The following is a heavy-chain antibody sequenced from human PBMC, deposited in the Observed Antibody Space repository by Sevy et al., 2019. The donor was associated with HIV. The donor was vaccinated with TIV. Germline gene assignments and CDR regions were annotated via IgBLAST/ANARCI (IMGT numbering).Heavy chain of an antibody. CDR1: GYTFTSQY. CDR3: ARDSDNYDILTGYYPFDY. J-gene: IGHJ4*02. CDR2: INPSGGST. D-gene: IGHD3-9*01. Sequence: ASVKVSCKASGYTFTSQYMHWVRQAPGQGLEWMGIINPSGGSTSYAKKFQGRVTMTRDTSTSTVYMERSSLRSEDTAVYYCARDSDNYDILTGYYPFDYWGQGTLVTVSS. V-gene: IGHV1-46*01.